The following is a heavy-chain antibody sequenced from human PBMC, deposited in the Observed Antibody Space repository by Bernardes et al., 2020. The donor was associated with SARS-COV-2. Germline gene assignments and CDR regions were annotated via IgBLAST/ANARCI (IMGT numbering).Heavy chain of an antibody. Sequence: GGSLRLSCVASGFTFSSYAMSWVRQAPGKGLERVSAITGSSDNYNYADSVRGRFTVSRDNSKNTLYLQMNALTVEDTAVYYRAKRTSGSDSSSWFGYYFDSWGQGTRVTVSS. CDR2: ITGSSDNY. CDR3: AKRTSGSDSSSWFGYYFDS. D-gene: IGHD6-13*01. CDR1: GFTFSSYA. J-gene: IGHJ4*02. V-gene: IGHV3-23*01.